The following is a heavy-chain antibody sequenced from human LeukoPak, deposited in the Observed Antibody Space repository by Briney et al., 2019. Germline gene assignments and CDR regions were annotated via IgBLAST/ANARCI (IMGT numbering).Heavy chain of an antibody. Sequence: GASVKVSCKASGYTFTGYYMHWVRQAPGQGLEWMGWINPNTGDTNYAQKFQGRVTMTRDTSISTAYMELSGLRSDDTAVYYCGTLLSNGPFDYWGQGSLVTVSS. J-gene: IGHJ4*02. CDR1: GYTFTGYY. V-gene: IGHV1-2*02. CDR3: GTLLSNGPFDY. CDR2: INPNTGDT.